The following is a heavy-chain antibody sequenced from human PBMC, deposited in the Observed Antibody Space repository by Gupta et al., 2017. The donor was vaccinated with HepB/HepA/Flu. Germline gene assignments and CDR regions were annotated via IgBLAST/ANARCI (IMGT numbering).Heavy chain of an antibody. CDR2: ISSSSSYI. CDR3: AREAKMALPWFDY. V-gene: IGHV3-21*01. CDR1: GFTFSSYS. D-gene: IGHD5-24*01. J-gene: IGHJ4*02. Sequence: EVQLVESGGGLVKPGGSLRLSCAASGFTFSSYSMNWVRRAPGKGLEWASSISSSSSYIYYADSVKGRFTISRDNAKNSLYLQMNSLRAEDTAVYYCAREAKMALPWFDYWGQGTLVTVSS.